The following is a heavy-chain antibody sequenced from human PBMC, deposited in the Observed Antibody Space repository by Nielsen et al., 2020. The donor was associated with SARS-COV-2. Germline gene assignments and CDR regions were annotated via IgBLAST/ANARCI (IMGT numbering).Heavy chain of an antibody. CDR3: ARDSRDYGDSYYYYGMDV. Sequence: WIRQPPGKGLEWVSYISSSSSTIYYADSVKGRFTISRDNAKNSLYLQMNSLRAEDTAVYYCARDSRDYGDSYYYYGMDVWGQGTTVTVSS. D-gene: IGHD4-17*01. J-gene: IGHJ6*02. V-gene: IGHV3-11*01. CDR2: ISSSSSTI.